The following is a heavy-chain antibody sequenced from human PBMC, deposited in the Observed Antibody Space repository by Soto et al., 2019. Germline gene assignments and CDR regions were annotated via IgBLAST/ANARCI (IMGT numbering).Heavy chain of an antibody. Sequence: TLCLTCTVSGGSISSGGYYGSWIRQHPGKGLEWIGYIYYSGSTYYNPSLKSRVTISVDTSKNQFSLKLSSVTAADTAVYYCARDGPIAAAGKKHYYYYGMDVWGQGTTVTVSS. CDR2: IYYSGST. J-gene: IGHJ6*02. CDR3: ARDGPIAAAGKKHYYYYGMDV. CDR1: GGSISSGGYY. V-gene: IGHV4-31*03. D-gene: IGHD6-13*01.